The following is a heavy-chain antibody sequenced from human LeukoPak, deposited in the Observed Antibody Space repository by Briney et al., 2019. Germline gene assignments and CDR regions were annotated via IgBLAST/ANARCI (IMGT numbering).Heavy chain of an antibody. J-gene: IGHJ3*02. Sequence: SKTLSLTCTVSGGSISSYYWSWIRQPPGKGLEWIGYIYYSGSTNYNPSLKSRVTISVDTSKNQFSLKLSSVTAADTAVYYCARAKGLLERVALDIWGQGTMVTVSS. CDR3: ARAKGLLERVALDI. V-gene: IGHV4-59*01. D-gene: IGHD1-1*01. CDR1: GGSISSYY. CDR2: IYYSGST.